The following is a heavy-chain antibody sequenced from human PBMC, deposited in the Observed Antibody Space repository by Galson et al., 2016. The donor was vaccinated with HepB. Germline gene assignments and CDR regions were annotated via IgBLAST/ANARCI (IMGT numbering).Heavy chain of an antibody. V-gene: IGHV5-51*01. J-gene: IGHJ3*02. CDR3: ARLCHGSWADTFDI. CDR2: INPVDSET. CDR1: GYSFTNNW. D-gene: IGHD3-10*02. Sequence: QSGAEVKEPGESLRISCEGSGYSFTNNWIGWVRQMPGKGLEWMGIINPVDSETRYSPSLEGQVTISADKSIKTAYLQWNSLKASDTAMYYSARLCHGSWADTFDIWGQGTMVTVSS.